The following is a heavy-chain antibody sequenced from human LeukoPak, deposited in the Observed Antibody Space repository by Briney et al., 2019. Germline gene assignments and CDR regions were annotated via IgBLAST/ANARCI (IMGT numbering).Heavy chain of an antibody. V-gene: IGHV4-59*01. J-gene: IGHJ4*02. CDR3: ARKQAANTYNHFDY. CDR2: SYYNGNT. D-gene: IGHD3-16*01. CDR1: GGSITNYY. Sequence: SETLSLTCTVSGGSITNYYWSWIRQPPGKGLEWIGFSYYNGNTNYNPSLKSRVTISVDMSKNQFSLSLRSVTAADTAVYYCARKQAANTYNHFDYWGQGTLVTVSS.